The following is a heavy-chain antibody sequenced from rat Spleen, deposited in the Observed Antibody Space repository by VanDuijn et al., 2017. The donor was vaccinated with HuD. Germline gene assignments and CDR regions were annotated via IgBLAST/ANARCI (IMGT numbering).Heavy chain of an antibody. CDR2: VTKDGGSL. Sequence: EVQLVESGGGLVHPGRSLKLSCVTSGFTFNYYWMTWIRQAPGKGLEWVASVTKDGGSLFFRDSVKGRFTVSRDNGQNTLYLQMNSLRPEDTATYYCSRGGATRFDYWGQGVMVTVSS. J-gene: IGHJ2*01. CDR1: GFTFNYYW. D-gene: IGHD1-11*01. CDR3: SRGGATRFDY. V-gene: IGHV5-31*01.